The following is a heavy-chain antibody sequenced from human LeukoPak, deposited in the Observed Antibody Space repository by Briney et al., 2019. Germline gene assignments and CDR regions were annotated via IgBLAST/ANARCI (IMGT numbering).Heavy chain of an antibody. CDR2: ISSSSSTI. J-gene: IGHJ3*02. CDR1: GFTFSDYY. V-gene: IGHV3-11*04. Sequence: GGSLRLSCAASGFTFSDYYMSWIRQAPGKGLEWVSYISSSSSTIYYADSVKGRFTISRDNAKNSLYLQMNSLRAEDTAVYYCARDRSPLAGYSSSWYWNDAFDIWGQGTMVTVSS. D-gene: IGHD6-13*01. CDR3: ARDRSPLAGYSSSWYWNDAFDI.